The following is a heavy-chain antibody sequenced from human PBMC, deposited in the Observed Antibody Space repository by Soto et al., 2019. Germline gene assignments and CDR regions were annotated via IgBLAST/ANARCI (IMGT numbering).Heavy chain of an antibody. Sequence: PGGSLRLSCVASGLMYSSYSMSWVRQAPGKGLEWVAFISLSGSQINYAASVEGRFTISRDNAKNALYLQMNTVRVEDTAVYYCARGFPRKPSGTTDGEGGVVLDYWGQGTLVTVSS. CDR3: ARGFPRKPSGTTDGEGGVVLDY. CDR1: GLMYSSYS. J-gene: IGHJ4*02. D-gene: IGHD1-1*01. V-gene: IGHV3-21*04. CDR2: ISLSGSQI.